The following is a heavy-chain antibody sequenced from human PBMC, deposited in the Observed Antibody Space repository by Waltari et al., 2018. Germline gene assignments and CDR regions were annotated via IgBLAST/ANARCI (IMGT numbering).Heavy chain of an antibody. CDR1: GDSMSSTDC. CDR2: VRGDGRS. CDR3: ARDRGRGLYLDT. V-gene: IGHV4-4*02. J-gene: IGHJ5*02. Sequence: QLQLQESGPGLVKPSGTLSPTCDVSGDSMSSTDCWRWVRQSPQKGLEGLGQVRGDGRSNYNPSFASRVTVSLDTSNNQFSLRMTSATAADTAMYYCARDRGRGLYLDTWGPGTLVTVSP. D-gene: IGHD2-15*01.